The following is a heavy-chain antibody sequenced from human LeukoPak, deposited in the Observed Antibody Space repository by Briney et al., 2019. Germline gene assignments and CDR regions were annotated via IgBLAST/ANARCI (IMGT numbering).Heavy chain of an antibody. V-gene: IGHV5-51*01. Sequence: GESLKISCKGSGYSFTNYWIGWVRQMPGKGLEWMGIIYPGDSETKYSPSFQGQVTISADKSISTAYLQWSSLKASDTAMYYCVTRSGPGVSDASDIWGQGTVVTVSS. CDR3: VTRSGPGVSDASDI. CDR2: IYPGDSET. J-gene: IGHJ3*02. CDR1: GYSFTNYW. D-gene: IGHD3-3*01.